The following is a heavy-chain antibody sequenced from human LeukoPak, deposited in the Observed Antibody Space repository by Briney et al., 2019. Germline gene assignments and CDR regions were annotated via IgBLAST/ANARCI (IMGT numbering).Heavy chain of an antibody. CDR2: ISAYNGNT. Sequence: ASAKVSCKASGYTFPSYGISWVRQAPGQGLEWMGWISAYNGNTHYAQEVQGRVTMTTDTSTSTAYMDLRSLKSDDTAVYYCARDLYSRRMHYYGSGSYFAYWGQGTLVTVSS. CDR3: ARDLYSRRMHYYGSGSYFAY. J-gene: IGHJ4*02. D-gene: IGHD3-10*01. V-gene: IGHV1-18*01. CDR1: GYTFPSYG.